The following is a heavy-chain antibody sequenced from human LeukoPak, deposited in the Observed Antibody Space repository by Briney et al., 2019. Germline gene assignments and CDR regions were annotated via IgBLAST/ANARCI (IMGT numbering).Heavy chain of an antibody. CDR3: ARGKVVVVPAAIPPYYYYYMDV. Sequence: SETLSLTCTVSGGSISSYYWSWIRQPPGKGLEWIGEINHSGSTNYNPSLKSRVTISVDTSKNQFSLKLSSVTAADTAVYYCARGKVVVVPAAIPPYYYYYMDVWGKGTTVTVSS. CDR1: GGSISSYY. V-gene: IGHV4-34*01. CDR2: INHSGST. D-gene: IGHD2-2*02. J-gene: IGHJ6*03.